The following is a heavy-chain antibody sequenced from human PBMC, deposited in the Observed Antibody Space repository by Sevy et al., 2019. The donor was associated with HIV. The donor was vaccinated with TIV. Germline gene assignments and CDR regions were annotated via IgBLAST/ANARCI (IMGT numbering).Heavy chain of an antibody. CDR1: GFTFSNFG. Sequence: GGSLRLSCVVSGFTFSNFGMNWARQAPGKGLEWVAVIWSDGSKDYYVDSVKGRFTVSRDNFKNTLYLQMDSLRVEDTAVYYCATNGRGLPDCRGYCQTAEYFHHWGQGTPVTVSS. V-gene: IGHV3-33*08. CDR2: IWSDGSKD. D-gene: IGHD2-21*01. CDR3: ATNGRGLPDCRGYCQTAEYFHH. J-gene: IGHJ1*01.